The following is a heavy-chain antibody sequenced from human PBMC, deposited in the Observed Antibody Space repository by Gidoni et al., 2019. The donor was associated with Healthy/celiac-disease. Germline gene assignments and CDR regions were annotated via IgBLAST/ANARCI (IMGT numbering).Heavy chain of an antibody. CDR1: GYTFTSYA. CDR2: INAGNGNT. J-gene: IGHJ4*02. CDR3: AREYCSSTSCYPGRYYFDY. D-gene: IGHD2-2*01. Sequence: QVQLVQSGAEVKKPGASVKVSCKASGYTFTSYAMHWVRQAPGQRLEWMGWINAGNGNTKYSQKFQGRVTITRDTSASTAYMELSSLRSEDTAVYYCAREYCSSTSCYPGRYYFDYWGQGTLVTVSS. V-gene: IGHV1-3*01.